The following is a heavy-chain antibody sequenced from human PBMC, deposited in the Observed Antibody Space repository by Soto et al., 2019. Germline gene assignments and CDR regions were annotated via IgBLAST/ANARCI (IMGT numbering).Heavy chain of an antibody. D-gene: IGHD2-8*01. V-gene: IGHV1-18*04. CDR1: GYTFTAYG. J-gene: IGHJ4*02. CDR3: ASNHKRCIEIFDY. Sequence: QVQLVQSGPEVKRPGASVKVSCKTSGYTFTAYGISWVRQAPGQGLEWVGWISGYNDRTNYAQRLQGRVTVTTDTSTTTAYRELSSRTSDDTAVYYCASNHKRCIEIFDYWCQGTRVTVSS. CDR2: ISGYNDRT.